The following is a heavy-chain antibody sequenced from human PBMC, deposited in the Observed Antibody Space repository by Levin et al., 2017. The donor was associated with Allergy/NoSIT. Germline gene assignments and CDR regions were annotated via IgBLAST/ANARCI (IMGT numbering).Heavy chain of an antibody. D-gene: IGHD1-26*01. CDR3: ARDRVGAFDI. V-gene: IGHV3-23*01. Sequence: GGSLRLSCVASGLPFSSYAMSWVRQAPGKGLEWVSVISDRSVYTYYADSVKGRFTISRDNSKNTLYLQMNSLRAEDTAVYYCARDRVGAFDIWGQGTMVTVSS. J-gene: IGHJ3*02. CDR1: GLPFSSYA. CDR2: ISDRSVYT.